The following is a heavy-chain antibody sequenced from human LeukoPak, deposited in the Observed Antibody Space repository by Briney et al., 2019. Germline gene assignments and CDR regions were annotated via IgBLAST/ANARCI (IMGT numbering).Heavy chain of an antibody. Sequence: GASVKVSCKASGYTFTGYYMHWVRQAPGQGLEWMGWINPNSGGTNYAQKFQGRVTMTRDTSISTAYMELSRLRSDDTAVYYCARGDIVVVPIRYYYMDVWGKGTTVTISS. D-gene: IGHD2-2*01. J-gene: IGHJ6*03. CDR2: INPNSGGT. CDR1: GYTFTGYY. V-gene: IGHV1-2*02. CDR3: ARGDIVVVPIRYYYMDV.